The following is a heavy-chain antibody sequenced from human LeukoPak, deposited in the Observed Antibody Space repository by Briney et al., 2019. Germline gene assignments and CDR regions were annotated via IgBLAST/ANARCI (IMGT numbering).Heavy chain of an antibody. CDR2: ISYDGSNK. J-gene: IGHJ6*02. CDR1: GFTFSSYA. V-gene: IGHV3-30-3*01. CDR3: ARDQRFLEWLPFYYYYGMDV. D-gene: IGHD3-3*01. Sequence: GGSLRLSCAASGFTFSSYAMHWVRQAPGKGLEWVAVISYDGSNKYYADSVKGRFTISRDNSKNTLYLQMNSLRAEDTAVYYCARDQRFLEWLPFYYYYGMDVWGQGTTVTVSS.